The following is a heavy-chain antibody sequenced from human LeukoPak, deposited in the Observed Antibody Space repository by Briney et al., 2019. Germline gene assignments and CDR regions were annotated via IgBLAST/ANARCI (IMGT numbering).Heavy chain of an antibody. CDR2: ISCDGSNK. CDR3: AKERGYSYGYDY. V-gene: IGHV3-30-3*01. J-gene: IGHJ4*02. D-gene: IGHD5-18*01. Sequence: GRSLRLSCAASGFTFSSYAMHWVRQAPGKGLEWVAIISCDGSNKYYADSVKGRFTISRDNSKSTLYLQMNSLRAEDTAVYYCAKERGYSYGYDYWGQGTLVTVSS. CDR1: GFTFSSYA.